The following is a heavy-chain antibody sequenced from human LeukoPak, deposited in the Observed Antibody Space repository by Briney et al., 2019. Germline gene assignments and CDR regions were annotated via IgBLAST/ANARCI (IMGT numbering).Heavy chain of an antibody. Sequence: SETLSLACTVSGGSISSYYWSWIRQPPGKGLEWIGYIYYSGSTNYNPSLKSRVTISVDTSKNQFSLKLSSVTAADTAVYYCARRIVVVDNWFDPWGQGTPVTVSS. V-gene: IGHV4-59*01. D-gene: IGHD3-22*01. CDR2: IYYSGST. CDR1: GGSISSYY. J-gene: IGHJ5*02. CDR3: ARRIVVVDNWFDP.